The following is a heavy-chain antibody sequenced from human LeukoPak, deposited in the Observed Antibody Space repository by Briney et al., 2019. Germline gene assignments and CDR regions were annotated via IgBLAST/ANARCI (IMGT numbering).Heavy chain of an antibody. Sequence: PGGSLRLSCAASGFTFSSYAMSWVRQAPGKGLEWVSVISGSGGSTYYADSVKGRFTISRDNSKNTLYLQMNSLRAEDTAVYYCAKVRGGGEPSWVYYYYYGMDVWGQGTTVTVSS. V-gene: IGHV3-23*01. CDR2: ISGSGGST. CDR1: GFTFSSYA. J-gene: IGHJ6*02. CDR3: AKVRGGGEPSWVYYYYYGMDV. D-gene: IGHD3-16*01.